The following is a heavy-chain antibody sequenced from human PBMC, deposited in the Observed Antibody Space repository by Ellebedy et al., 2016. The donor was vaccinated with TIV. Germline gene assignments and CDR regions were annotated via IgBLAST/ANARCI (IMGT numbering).Heavy chain of an antibody. D-gene: IGHD5-12*01. Sequence: HTGGSLRLSCAASGFTFSSHWMHWVRQAPGKGLVSVSHINTDGSTSTYADSVEGRFTISRDNAKNTLYLQMNSLRAEDTAVYYCARRNPSGYDPFFDHWGQGTLVTVSP. CDR1: GFTFSSHW. V-gene: IGHV3-74*01. J-gene: IGHJ4*02. CDR3: ARRNPSGYDPFFDH. CDR2: INTDGSTS.